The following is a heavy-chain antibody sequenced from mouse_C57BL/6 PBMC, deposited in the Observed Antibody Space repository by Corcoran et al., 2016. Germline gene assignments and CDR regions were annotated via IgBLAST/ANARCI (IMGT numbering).Heavy chain of an antibody. D-gene: IGHD1-1*01. J-gene: IGHJ1*03. CDR3: ARAGYGSSYWYFDV. V-gene: IGHV3-6*01. Sequence: DVQLQESGPGLVKPSQSLSLTCSVTGYSITSGYYWNWIRQFPGNKLEWMGYISYDGSNNYNPSLKNRISITRDTSKNQFFLKLNSVTTEDTATYYCARAGYGSSYWYFDVWGTGTTVTVSS. CDR1: GYSITSGYY. CDR2: ISYDGSN.